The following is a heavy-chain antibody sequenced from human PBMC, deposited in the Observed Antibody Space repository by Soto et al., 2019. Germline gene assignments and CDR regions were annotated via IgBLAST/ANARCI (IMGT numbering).Heavy chain of an antibody. CDR3: ARQELTGDLGYFDL. CDR1: GGSISSSSYY. D-gene: IGHD7-27*01. V-gene: IGHV4-39*01. Sequence: SETLSLTCTVSGGSISSSSYYWGWIRQPPGKGLEWIGSIYYSGSTYYNPSLKSRVTISVDTSKNQFSLKLSSVTAADTAVYYCARQELTGDLGYFDLWGRGTLVTVSS. CDR2: IYYSGST. J-gene: IGHJ2*01.